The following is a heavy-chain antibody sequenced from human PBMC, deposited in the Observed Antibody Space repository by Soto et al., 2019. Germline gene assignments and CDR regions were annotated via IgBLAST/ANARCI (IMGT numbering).Heavy chain of an antibody. CDR1: ENSFTSYW. Sequence: PXDSLKISCQCSENSFTSYWIGWVLQMPGKGLEWMGIIYPGDSDTRYSPSFQGQVTISADKSISTAYLQWSSLKASDTAMYYCERTDVIKMGWFDPWGQGTLVTVSS. J-gene: IGHJ5*02. CDR2: IYPGDSDT. V-gene: IGHV5-51*01. D-gene: IGHD2-21*01. CDR3: ERTDVIKMGWFDP.